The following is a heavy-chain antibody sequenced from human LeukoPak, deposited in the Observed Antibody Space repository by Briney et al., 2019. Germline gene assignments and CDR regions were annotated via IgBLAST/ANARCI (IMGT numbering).Heavy chain of an antibody. V-gene: IGHV3-49*03. CDR2: IRSKAYGGTT. J-gene: IGHJ4*02. CDR3: TRDCVSGWYCFDY. Sequence: GRSLRLSCTGSGFTFGDYAMSWFRQAPGKGLEWVGFIRSKAYGGTTEYAASVKGRFTISRDDSKSIAYPQMNSLKTEDTAVYYCTRDCVSGWYCFDYWGQGTLVTVSS. D-gene: IGHD6-19*01. CDR1: GFTFGDYA.